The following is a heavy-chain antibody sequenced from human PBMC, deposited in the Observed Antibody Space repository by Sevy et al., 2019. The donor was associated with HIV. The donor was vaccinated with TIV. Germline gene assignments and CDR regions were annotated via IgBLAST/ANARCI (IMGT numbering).Heavy chain of an antibody. V-gene: IGHV3-23*01. CDR2: FSGNGGST. Sequence: GGSLRLSCVASGFTFSNYAMSWVRQAPGKGLEWVSGFSGNGGSTKYADSVKGRFTISRDNAKNTLYLQMNSLRAEDTAVYYCAKDRIWELGDAFDIWGQGTMVTVSS. J-gene: IGHJ3*02. D-gene: IGHD1-26*01. CDR1: GFTFSNYA. CDR3: AKDRIWELGDAFDI.